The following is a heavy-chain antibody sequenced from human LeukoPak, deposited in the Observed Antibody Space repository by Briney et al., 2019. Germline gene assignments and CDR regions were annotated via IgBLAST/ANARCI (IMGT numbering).Heavy chain of an antibody. CDR2: IIPIFGTA. D-gene: IGHD6-13*01. CDR3: ARETQTAAAGTGWIDP. V-gene: IGHV1-69*13. CDR1: GGTFSSYA. Sequence: GASVKVSCKASGGTFSSYAISWVRQAPGQGLEWMGGIIPIFGTANYAQKFQGRVAITADESTSTAYMELSSLRSEDTAVYYCARETQTAAAGTGWIDPWGQGTLVTVSS. J-gene: IGHJ5*02.